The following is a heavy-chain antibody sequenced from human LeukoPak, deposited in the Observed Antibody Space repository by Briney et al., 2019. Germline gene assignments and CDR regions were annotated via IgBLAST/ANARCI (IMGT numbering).Heavy chain of an antibody. CDR3: ARDSSDFRSLIPH. D-gene: IGHD3-3*01. Sequence: GASVKVSCKASGGTFNSYAISWVRQAPGQGPEWMGGITPMFGTAKYAQKFQGRVTITADESTSTAYMELSSLRSEDTAVYYCARDSSDFRSLIPHWGQGTLVTVSS. CDR2: ITPMFGTA. J-gene: IGHJ1*01. CDR1: GGTFNSYA. V-gene: IGHV1-69*13.